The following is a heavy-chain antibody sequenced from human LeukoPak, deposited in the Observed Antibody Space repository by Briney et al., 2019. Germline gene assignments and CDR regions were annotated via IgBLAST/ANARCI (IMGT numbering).Heavy chain of an antibody. Sequence: SGPTLVKPTQTLTLTCTFSGVSLTTTGMRMGWIRQPPGKALEWLARIDRDDDKFYSTSLKPRLTISKDSSRNQVVLTMTNMDPVDTATNYCARIATSYYYDSSGRLNYWGQGTLVTVSS. CDR2: IDRDDDK. CDR3: ARIATSYYYDSSGRLNY. D-gene: IGHD3-22*01. CDR1: GVSLTTTGMR. V-gene: IGHV2-70*04. J-gene: IGHJ4*02.